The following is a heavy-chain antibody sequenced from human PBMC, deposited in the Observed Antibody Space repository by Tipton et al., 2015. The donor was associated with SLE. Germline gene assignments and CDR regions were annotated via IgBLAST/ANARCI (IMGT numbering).Heavy chain of an antibody. V-gene: IGHV4-39*07. J-gene: IGHJ3*02. CDR2: IYYSGTT. Sequence: GLVKPSETLSLTCTVSGGSISSSSYYWGWIRQPPGKGLQWIGSIYYSGTTYYNPSLKSRVTISVDTSKNQFSLKLTSVTAADTAVYYCGTSTVAFDIWGQGTMLTVSS. D-gene: IGHD4-11*01. CDR1: GGSISSSSYY. CDR3: GTSTVAFDI.